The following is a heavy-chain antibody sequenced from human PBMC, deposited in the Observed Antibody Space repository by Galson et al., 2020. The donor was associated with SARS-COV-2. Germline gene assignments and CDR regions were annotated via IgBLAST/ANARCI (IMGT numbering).Heavy chain of an antibody. D-gene: IGHD1-7*01. J-gene: IGHJ6*03. Sequence: HGESLKISCKGSGYSFTSYWISWVRQMPGKGLEWMGRIDPSDSYTNYSPSFQGHVTISADKSISTAYLQWSSLKASDTAMYYCARQFNWNLDYYYYMDVWGKGTTVTVSS. CDR2: IDPSDSYT. V-gene: IGHV5-10-1*01. CDR1: GYSFTSYW. CDR3: ARQFNWNLDYYYYMDV.